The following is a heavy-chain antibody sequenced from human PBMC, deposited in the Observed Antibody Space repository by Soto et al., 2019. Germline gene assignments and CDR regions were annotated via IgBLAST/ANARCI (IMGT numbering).Heavy chain of an antibody. CDR3: VRVVAIPGSPDN. D-gene: IGHD2-15*01. Sequence: QVQLVQSGAEVRQPASSVKVSCKTSGGTFSSYAISWVRQAPGQGLEWMGGIVPIVDTSTYAQKFQGRVTITADGSTSTVYMELSTLRSDDTAVYYCVRVVAIPGSPDNWGQGTLVTVSS. V-gene: IGHV1-69*12. J-gene: IGHJ4*02. CDR1: GGTFSSYA. CDR2: IVPIVDTS.